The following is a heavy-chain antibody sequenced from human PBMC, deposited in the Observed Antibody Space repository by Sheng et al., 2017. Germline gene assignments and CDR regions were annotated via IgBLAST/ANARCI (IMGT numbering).Heavy chain of an antibody. CDR3: ARDDYGSGSLSNWFDP. CDR2: IYHSGST. Sequence: QVQLQESGPGLVKPSETLSLTCTVSGYSISSGYYWGWIRQPPGKGLEWIGSIYHSGSTYYNPSLKSRVTISVDTSKNQFSLKLSSVTAADTAVYYCARDDYGSGSLSNWFDPWAREPWSPSPQ. D-gene: IGHD3-10*01. J-gene: IGHJ5*02. CDR1: GYSISSGYY. V-gene: IGHV4-38-2*02.